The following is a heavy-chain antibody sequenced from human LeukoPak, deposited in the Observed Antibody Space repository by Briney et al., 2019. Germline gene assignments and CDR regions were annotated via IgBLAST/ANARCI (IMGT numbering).Heavy chain of an antibody. D-gene: IGHD3-3*01. CDR2: ISSSSSYI. Sequence: GGSLRLSCAASGFTFSSYAMSWVRQAPGKGLEWVSSISSSSSYIYYADSVKGRFTISRDNAKNSLYLQMNSLRAEDTAVYYCARDPPSNYDFWSGYYHDAFDIWGQGTMVTVSS. J-gene: IGHJ3*02. CDR1: GFTFSSYA. V-gene: IGHV3-21*01. CDR3: ARDPPSNYDFWSGYYHDAFDI.